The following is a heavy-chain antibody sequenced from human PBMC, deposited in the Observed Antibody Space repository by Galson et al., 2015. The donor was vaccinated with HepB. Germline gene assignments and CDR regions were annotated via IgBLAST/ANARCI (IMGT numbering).Heavy chain of an antibody. D-gene: IGHD4-23*01. CDR3: ARGDCGGKKKGVDS. CDR1: GFTFSNYA. J-gene: IGHJ4*02. CDR2: ISYDGNND. V-gene: IGHV3-30-3*01. Sequence: SLRLSCAASGFTFSNYAMHWVRQAPGKGLEWVAVISYDGNNDYYADSVKGRFTISRDNSRNTLYLQLNSLRLEDTAVYYCARGDCGGKKKGVDSWGQGALVTVAS.